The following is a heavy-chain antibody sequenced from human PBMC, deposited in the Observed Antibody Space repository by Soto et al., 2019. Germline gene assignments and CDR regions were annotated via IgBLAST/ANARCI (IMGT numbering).Heavy chain of an antibody. V-gene: IGHV4-30-2*01. J-gene: IGHJ4*02. D-gene: IGHD2-15*01. CDR3: AREGYCSGGSCSIFDY. CDR2: IYHSGST. Sequence: QLQLQESGSGLVKPSQTLSLTCAVSGGSISSGGYSWSWIRQPPGKGLEWIGYIYHSGSTYYNPSLKSRVTISVDRSKNQFSLKLSSVTAADTAVYYCAREGYCSGGSCSIFDYWGQGTLVTVSS. CDR1: GGSISSGGYS.